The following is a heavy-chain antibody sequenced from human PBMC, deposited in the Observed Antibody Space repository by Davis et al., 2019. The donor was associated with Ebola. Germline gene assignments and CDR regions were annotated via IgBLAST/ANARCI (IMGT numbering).Heavy chain of an antibody. CDR3: AKRGGDFNYHGMDV. CDR2: IGFSGTNT. V-gene: IGHV3-23*01. D-gene: IGHD3-16*01. J-gene: IGHJ6*02. CDR1: GFTFNIYA. Sequence: GGSLRLSCAASGFTFNIYAMHWVRQAPGKGMEWVSMIGFSGTNTYYADSVKGRFTISRDNSKNTLFLQMNSLRAEDTAIYYCAKRGGDFNYHGMDVWGQGTTVTVSS.